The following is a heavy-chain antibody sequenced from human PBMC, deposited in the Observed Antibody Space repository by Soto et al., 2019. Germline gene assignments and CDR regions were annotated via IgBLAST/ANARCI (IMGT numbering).Heavy chain of an antibody. CDR3: APIGVACLGYYFDY. Sequence: QITLKESGPTLVKPTQTLTLTCTFSGFSLSSTRMAVGWIRQPPGKALEWLALIYWDDDKRYSPFLKSRLTITQDTSQNQVVLNRSNMGPGDTARYYWAPIGVACLGYYFDYWGQGTLVTVSS. CDR2: IYWDDDK. CDR1: GFSLSSTRMA. J-gene: IGHJ4*02. V-gene: IGHV2-5*02. D-gene: IGHD3-3*01.